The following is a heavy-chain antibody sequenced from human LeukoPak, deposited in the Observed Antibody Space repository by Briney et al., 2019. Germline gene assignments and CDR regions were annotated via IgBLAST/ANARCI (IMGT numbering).Heavy chain of an antibody. CDR2: ISSGGSTV. Sequence: PGGSLTLLCAASGYTYSSYEMHCVRHAPGKGLEWVSYISSGGSTVHYADSVKGRFSISRDNAKKSLFLQMNSLRAEDTAVYYCASRTHYYGSGSGAFDIWGQGTKVSVSS. J-gene: IGHJ3*02. D-gene: IGHD3-10*01. CDR1: GYTYSSYE. CDR3: ASRTHYYGSGSGAFDI. V-gene: IGHV3-48*03.